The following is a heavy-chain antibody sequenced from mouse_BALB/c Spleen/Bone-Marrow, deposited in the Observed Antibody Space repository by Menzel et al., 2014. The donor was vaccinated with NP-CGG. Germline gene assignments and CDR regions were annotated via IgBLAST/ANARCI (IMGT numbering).Heavy chain of an antibody. V-gene: IGHV5-4*02. J-gene: IGHJ1*01. Sequence: EVKLVESGGGLVKPGGSLKLSCAASGFTFSDYYMYWVRQTPEKRLEWVATISDGGSYTYYPDSVKGRFTISRDNAKNNLYLQMSSLKSEDTAMYYCAGVVTTATLYWYFDVWGAGTTVTVSP. CDR1: GFTFSDYY. D-gene: IGHD1-2*01. CDR3: AGVVTTATLYWYFDV. CDR2: ISDGGSYT.